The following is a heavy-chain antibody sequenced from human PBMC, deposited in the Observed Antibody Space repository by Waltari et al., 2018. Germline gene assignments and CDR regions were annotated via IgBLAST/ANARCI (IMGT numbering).Heavy chain of an antibody. CDR1: GGSFSGYY. Sequence: QVQLQQWGAGLLKPSETLSLTCAVYGGSFSGYYWSWIRQPPGKGLEWIGEINHSGSTNYNPSRKSRVTISVDTSKNQFSLKLSSVTAADTAVYYCARAALYGSGWYDNWFDPWGQGTLVTVSS. V-gene: IGHV4-34*01. CDR3: ARAALYGSGWYDNWFDP. J-gene: IGHJ5*02. CDR2: INHSGST. D-gene: IGHD6-19*01.